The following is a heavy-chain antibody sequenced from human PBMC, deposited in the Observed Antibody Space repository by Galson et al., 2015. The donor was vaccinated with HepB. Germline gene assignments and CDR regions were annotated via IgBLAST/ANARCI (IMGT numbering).Heavy chain of an antibody. Sequence: SLRLSCAASGFTVSSNYMSWVRQAPGKGLEWVSVINSGGSTYYADPVKGRLTISRDNSKNTLYRQMNSLRAEDTAVYYCAKTKHDYGDYMDAFDIWGQGTMVTVSS. CDR1: GFTVSSNY. V-gene: IGHV3-66*01. J-gene: IGHJ3*02. D-gene: IGHD4-17*01. CDR3: AKTKHDYGDYMDAFDI. CDR2: INSGGST.